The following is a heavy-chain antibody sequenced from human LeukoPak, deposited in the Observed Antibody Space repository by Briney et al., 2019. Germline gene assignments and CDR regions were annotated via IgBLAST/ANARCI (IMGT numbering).Heavy chain of an antibody. J-gene: IGHJ4*02. CDR2: INHSGST. CDR3: ARLGNYYGSGSYYPY. D-gene: IGHD3-10*01. V-gene: IGHV4-34*01. CDR1: GGSFSGYY. Sequence: SETLSLTCAVYGGSFSGYYWSWIRQPPGKGLEWIGEINHSGSTNYNPSLKSRVTISVDTSKNQFSLKLSSVTAADTAVYYCARLGNYYGSGSYYPYWGQGTLVTVSS.